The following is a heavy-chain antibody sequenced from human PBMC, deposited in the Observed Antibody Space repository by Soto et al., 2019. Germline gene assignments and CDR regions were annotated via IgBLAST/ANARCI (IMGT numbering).Heavy chain of an antibody. D-gene: IGHD1-1*01. Sequence: XETLSLTCAVYGGSFSGYYWSWIRQPPGKGLEWIGEINHSGSTNYNPSLKSRVTISVDTSKNQFSLKLSSVTAADTAVYYCARGGNAVTNYWYFDLWGRGTLVTVSS. J-gene: IGHJ2*01. V-gene: IGHV4-34*01. CDR2: INHSGST. CDR1: GGSFSGYY. CDR3: ARGGNAVTNYWYFDL.